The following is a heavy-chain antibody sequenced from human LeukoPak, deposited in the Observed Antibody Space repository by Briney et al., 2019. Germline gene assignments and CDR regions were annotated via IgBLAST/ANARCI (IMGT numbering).Heavy chain of an antibody. CDR1: GGSFSGYY. CDR3: ARVGLTTVTTLDY. V-gene: IGHV4-34*01. Sequence: SETLSLTCAVYGGSFSGYYWSWIRQPPGKGLEWIGEINHSGSTDYNPSLKSRVTILVDTSKNQFSLKLSSVTAADTAVYYCARVGLTTVTTLDYWGQGTLVTVSS. J-gene: IGHJ4*02. D-gene: IGHD4-17*01. CDR2: INHSGST.